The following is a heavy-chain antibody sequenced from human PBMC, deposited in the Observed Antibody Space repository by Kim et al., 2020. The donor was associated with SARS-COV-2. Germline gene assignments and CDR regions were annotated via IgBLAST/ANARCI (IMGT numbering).Heavy chain of an antibody. CDR3: SRHYTAGPDY. V-gene: IGHV3-23*01. CDR2: T. D-gene: IGHD2-2*02. Sequence: TYYADSVKGRFIISRDNSRNMLYLQMNSLRAEDTAVYFCSRHYTAGPDYWGQGTLITVSS. J-gene: IGHJ4*02.